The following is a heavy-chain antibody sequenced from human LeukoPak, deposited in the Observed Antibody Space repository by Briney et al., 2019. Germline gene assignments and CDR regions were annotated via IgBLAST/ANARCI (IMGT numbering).Heavy chain of an antibody. CDR2: IYYSGST. CDR1: GGSISSYY. CDR3: ARYYYDSSGYYHPFYYYYGMDV. J-gene: IGHJ6*02. Sequence: SETRSLTCTVSGGSISSYYWSWIRQPPGKGLEWIGYIYYSGSTNYNPSLKSRVTISVDTSKNQFSLKLSSVTAADTAVYYCARYYYDSSGYYHPFYYYYGMDVWGQGTTVTVSS. V-gene: IGHV4-59*01. D-gene: IGHD3-22*01.